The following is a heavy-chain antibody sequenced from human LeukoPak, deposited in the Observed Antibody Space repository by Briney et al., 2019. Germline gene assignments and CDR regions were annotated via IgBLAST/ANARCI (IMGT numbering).Heavy chain of an antibody. Sequence: PSETLSLTCAVYGGSFSGYYWSWIRQPPGKGLGWIGEINHSGSTNYNPSLKSRVTISVDTSKNQFFLKLSSVTAADTAVYYCARGSLNTYYGFWSGYFAFDIWGQGTMVTVSS. CDR2: INHSGST. CDR3: ARGSLNTYYGFWSGYFAFDI. CDR1: GGSFSGYY. D-gene: IGHD3-3*01. J-gene: IGHJ3*02. V-gene: IGHV4-34*01.